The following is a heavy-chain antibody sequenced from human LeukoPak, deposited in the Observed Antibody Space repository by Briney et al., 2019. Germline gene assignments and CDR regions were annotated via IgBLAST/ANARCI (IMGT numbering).Heavy chain of an antibody. J-gene: IGHJ6*01. CDR1: GDSISDDSVNKNNW. CDR2: VSPDGIT. V-gene: IGHV4-4*02. CDR3: ARDSSAPRSYFALDV. D-gene: IGHD6-19*01. Sequence: PSGTLSLTCVFSGDSISDDSVNKNNWLNWVRQAPGKGLEWIGDVSPDGITNYNPSLLGRVTISLDKSAKQVSLRLTSVTAADTAIYYCARDSSAPRSYFALDVWGQGTTVTVSS.